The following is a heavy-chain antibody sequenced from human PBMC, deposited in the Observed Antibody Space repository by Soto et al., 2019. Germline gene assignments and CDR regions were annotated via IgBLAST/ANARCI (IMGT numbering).Heavy chain of an antibody. CDR2: INPNSGGT. J-gene: IGHJ5*02. V-gene: IGHV1-2*04. Sequence: GASVKVSCKAFGYTFTSYYMHWVRQAPGQGLEWMGWINPNSGGTNYAQEFQGWVTMTRDTSISTAYMELSRLRSDDTAVYYCARAGGLVLENGGYSGVDPYCFDPWGQGTLVTVSS. CDR3: ARAGGLVLENGGYSGVDPYCFDP. CDR1: GYTFTSYY. D-gene: IGHD5-12*01.